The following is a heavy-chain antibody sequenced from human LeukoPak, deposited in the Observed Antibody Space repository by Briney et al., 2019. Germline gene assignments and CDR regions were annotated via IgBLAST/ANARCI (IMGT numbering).Heavy chain of an antibody. CDR1: GFTFSSYE. D-gene: IGHD3-22*01. CDR2: ISSSGSTI. Sequence: GGSLRLSCAASGFTFSSYEMNWVRQAPGKGLEWVSYISSSGSTIYYADSVKGRFTISRDNAKNSLYLQMNSLRAEDMALYYCAKALYYYDSSGPFDYWGQGTLVTVSS. CDR3: AKALYYYDSSGPFDY. V-gene: IGHV3-48*03. J-gene: IGHJ4*02.